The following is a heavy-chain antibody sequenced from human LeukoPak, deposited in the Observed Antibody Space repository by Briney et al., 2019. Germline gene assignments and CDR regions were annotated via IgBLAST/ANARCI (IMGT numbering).Heavy chain of an antibody. CDR3: ARHRYGGDAFDI. CDR2: IYYSGST. D-gene: IGHD3-10*01. Sequence: SETLSLTCTVSGGSISSSSYYWGWIRQPPGKGLEWIGSIYYSGSTYYNPSLKSRVTISVDRSKNQFSLKLSSVTAADTAVYYCARHRYGGDAFDIWGQGTMVTVSS. V-gene: IGHV4-39*01. J-gene: IGHJ3*02. CDR1: GGSISSSSYY.